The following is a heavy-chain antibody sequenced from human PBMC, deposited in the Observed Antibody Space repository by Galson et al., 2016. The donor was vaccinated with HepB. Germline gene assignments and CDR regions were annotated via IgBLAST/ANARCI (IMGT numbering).Heavy chain of an antibody. D-gene: IGHD3-22*01. V-gene: IGHV3-30*04. CDR2: ISNDGRNK. Sequence: SLRLSCAASGFTFSRYTMHWVRQAPGKGLEWVAVISNDGRNKDCADSVKGRFTISRDNSKNTLYVQMNSLRVEDTAVYYCARRYDISGYGLEYWGQGTLVTVSS. CDR3: ARRYDISGYGLEY. CDR1: GFTFSRYT. J-gene: IGHJ4*02.